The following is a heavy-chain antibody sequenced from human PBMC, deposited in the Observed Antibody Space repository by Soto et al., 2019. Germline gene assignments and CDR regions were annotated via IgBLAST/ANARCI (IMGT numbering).Heavy chain of an antibody. J-gene: IGHJ5*02. CDR3: AREQTRGWDNWFDP. CDR2: TYYRSKWYN. D-gene: IGHD3-10*01. CDR1: GDSVSSNSAA. Sequence: QVQLQQSGPGLVKPSQTLSLTCAISGDSVSSNSAAWNWIRQSPSRGLEWLGRTYYRSKWYNDYAVYVTSRITINPDTSMNQFSLQLNSVTPEDTAVYYCAREQTRGWDNWFDPWGQGTLVTVSS. V-gene: IGHV6-1*01.